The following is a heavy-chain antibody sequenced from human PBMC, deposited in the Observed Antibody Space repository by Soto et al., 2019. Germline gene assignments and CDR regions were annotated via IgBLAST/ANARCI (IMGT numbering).Heavy chain of an antibody. J-gene: IGHJ4*02. D-gene: IGHD1-26*01. CDR1: GFPFSSYA. V-gene: IGHV3-23*01. Sequence: PGGSMKLSCAASGFPFSSYAMSWVRQAPGKGLEWVSAISGSGGSTYYADSVKGRFTISRDNSKNTLYLQMNSLRAEDTAVYYCAKDQGWELPSDYWGQGTLVTVSS. CDR2: ISGSGGST. CDR3: AKDQGWELPSDY.